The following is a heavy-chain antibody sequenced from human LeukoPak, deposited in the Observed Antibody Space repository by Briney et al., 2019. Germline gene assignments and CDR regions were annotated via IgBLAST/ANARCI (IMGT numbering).Heavy chain of an antibody. D-gene: IGHD6-13*01. J-gene: IGHJ4*02. Sequence: SETLSLTCSVSDASISTYHWTWIRQPPGKGLEWIGEVNHSGRTDYNPSLKSRVTISVDTSKNQFSLKVNSVTAADTAVYYCARGRWHPSVRVDHWGQGTLVTVSS. CDR2: VNHSGRT. CDR3: ARGRWHPSVRVDH. CDR1: DASISTYH. V-gene: IGHV4-34*01.